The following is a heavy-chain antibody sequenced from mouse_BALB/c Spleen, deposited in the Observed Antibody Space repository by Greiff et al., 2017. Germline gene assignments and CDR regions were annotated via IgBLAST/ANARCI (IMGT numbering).Heavy chain of an antibody. J-gene: IGHJ4*01. CDR3: ARQDSSGYVGYAMDY. V-gene: IGHV5-9-3*01. D-gene: IGHD3-2*01. CDR1: GFTFSSYA. CDR2: ISSGGSYT. Sequence: VMLVESLKLSCAASGFTFSSYAMSWVRQTPEKRLEWVATISSGGSYTYYPDSVKGRFTISRDNAKNTLYLQMSSLRSEDTAMYYCARQDSSGYVGYAMDYWGQGTSVTVSS.